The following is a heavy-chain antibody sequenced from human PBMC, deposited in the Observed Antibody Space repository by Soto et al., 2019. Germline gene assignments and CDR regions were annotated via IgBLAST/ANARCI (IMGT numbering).Heavy chain of an antibody. CDR3: VHRTDQQVSRGCFQTPLYY. CDR1: GFSRRDSLVG. J-gene: IGHJ4*02. Sequence: LVNPIQTLTLPCIVSGFSRRDSLVGVGWVRQPPEMALEWLATIYWDDDTRYSPSLKNRLTVTKDSSRNQVVLTLTNVNPADRGTYSCVHRTDQQVSRGCFQTPLYYWGKGT. D-gene: IGHD2-2*01. CDR2: IYWDDDT. V-gene: IGHV2-5*02.